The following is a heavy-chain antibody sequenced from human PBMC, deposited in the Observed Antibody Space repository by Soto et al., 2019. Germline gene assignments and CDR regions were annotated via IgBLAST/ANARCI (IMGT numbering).Heavy chain of an antibody. D-gene: IGHD6-19*01. J-gene: IGHJ4*02. CDR1: GDSVSSNRAA. V-gene: IGHV6-1*01. CDR3: ARDNDYSSDWYGVDC. CDR2: TYYRSKWYN. Sequence: SQTLSLTCAISGDSVSSNRAAWNWIRQSPSRGLEWLGRTYYRSKWYNEYEVSVKSRITINPDTSKNQFSLQLNSVTPEDTAIYYCARDNDYSSDWYGVDCWGQGTLVTVSS.